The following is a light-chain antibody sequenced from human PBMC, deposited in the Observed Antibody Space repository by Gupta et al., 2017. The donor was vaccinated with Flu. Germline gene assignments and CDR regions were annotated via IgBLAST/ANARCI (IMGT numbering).Light chain of an antibody. J-gene: IGLJ3*02. Sequence: QSVLTQPPSVSAAPGQKVTISCAGSSSNIGRNYVAWYQHLPGTAPKLLISEDNMRPSGIPDRFSGAKSGTSATRGITGLQTGDEADYYCETWDSSLSAAVFGGGTKLTVL. CDR3: ETWDSSLSAAV. V-gene: IGLV1-51*02. CDR2: EDN. CDR1: SSNIGRNY.